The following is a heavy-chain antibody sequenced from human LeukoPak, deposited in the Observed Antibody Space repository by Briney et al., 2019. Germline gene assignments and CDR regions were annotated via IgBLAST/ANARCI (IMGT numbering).Heavy chain of an antibody. J-gene: IGHJ6*04. CDR2: LYIAGES. D-gene: IGHD2/OR15-2a*01. V-gene: IGHV3-53*01. Sequence: PDCSLRLSCAMSGLSVADAYMAWVRQAPGKGLEWVATLYIAGESYYADSVRGRFNISRDNSENTLYLQMTTVRDDDTATYFCAAGFRSEFIYLSLHVWGKGTPVTVSS. CDR1: GLSVADAY. CDR3: AAGFRSEFIYLSLHV.